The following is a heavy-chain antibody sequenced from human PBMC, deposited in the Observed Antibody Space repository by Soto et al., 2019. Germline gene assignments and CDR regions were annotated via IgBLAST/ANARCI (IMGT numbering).Heavy chain of an antibody. CDR2: IYYGGST. Sequence: SETLSLTCTVSGGSIRSYYWTWIRQPPGKGLEWIGYIYYGGSTYYNPSLQSRVTMPVDRSRNQFSLKLNSVTAADTAVYYCARVRREYDNSGPVDYWGQGTLVTVS. J-gene: IGHJ4*02. V-gene: IGHV4-59*04. D-gene: IGHD3-22*01. CDR1: GGSIRSYY. CDR3: ARVRREYDNSGPVDY.